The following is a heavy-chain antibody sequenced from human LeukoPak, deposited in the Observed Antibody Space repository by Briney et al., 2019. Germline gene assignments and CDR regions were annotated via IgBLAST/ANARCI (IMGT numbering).Heavy chain of an antibody. CDR2: ISYDGSNK. CDR1: GFTFSSYA. CDR3: ARDTGIAAADYYYYYMDV. Sequence: PGGSLRLSCAASGFTFSSYAMHWVRQAPGKGLEWVAVISYDGSNKYYADSVKGRFTISRDNSKNTLYLQMNSLRAEDTAVYYCARDTGIAAADYYYYYMDVWGKGTTVTVSS. D-gene: IGHD6-13*01. V-gene: IGHV3-30-3*01. J-gene: IGHJ6*03.